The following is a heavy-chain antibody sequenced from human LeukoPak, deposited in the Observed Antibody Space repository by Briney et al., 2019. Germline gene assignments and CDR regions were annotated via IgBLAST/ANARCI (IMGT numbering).Heavy chain of an antibody. D-gene: IGHD3-22*01. V-gene: IGHV3-21*01. Sequence: PGGSPRLSCAASGITFSAYTVNWVRQAPGKGLEWVSSISGSGSYIFYADSVKGRFTISRDNAKNSLYLQMNSLRAEDTAVYYCASDRSLIASLYYFDNWGQGTLVTVSS. J-gene: IGHJ4*02. CDR1: GITFSAYT. CDR2: ISGSGSYI. CDR3: ASDRSLIASLYYFDN.